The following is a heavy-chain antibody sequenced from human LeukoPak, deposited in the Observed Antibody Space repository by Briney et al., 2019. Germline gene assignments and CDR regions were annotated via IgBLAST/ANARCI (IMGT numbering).Heavy chain of an antibody. CDR2: IYYSGST. Sequence: SETLSLTCTVSGVSFSSYYWSWIRQPPGKRLEWIGYIYYSGSTNYSPSLKSRVSMSVDTSKNQFSLNLNSVTAADTAVYYCARTEYFFDHWGQGTLVTVSS. D-gene: IGHD3-10*01. J-gene: IGHJ4*02. V-gene: IGHV4-59*01. CDR1: GVSFSSYY. CDR3: ARTEYFFDH.